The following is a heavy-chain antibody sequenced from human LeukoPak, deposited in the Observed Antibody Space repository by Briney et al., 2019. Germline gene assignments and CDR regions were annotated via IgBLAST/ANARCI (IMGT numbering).Heavy chain of an antibody. J-gene: IGHJ5*02. V-gene: IGHV4-34*01. D-gene: IGHD6-6*01. CDR3: ASLARGGNWFDP. Sequence: PSETLSLTCAVYGGSFIGYDWTWIRQPPGKGLEWIGEINHSGGTNYNPSLKSRVTISVDTPKNQFSLKLSSVTDADTAVYYCASLARGGNWFDPWGQGTLVTVSS. CDR1: GGSFIGYD. CDR2: INHSGGT.